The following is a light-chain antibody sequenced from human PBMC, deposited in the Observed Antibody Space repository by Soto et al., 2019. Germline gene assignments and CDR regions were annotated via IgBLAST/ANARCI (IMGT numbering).Light chain of an antibody. CDR1: SSDVGGYNY. V-gene: IGLV2-14*01. J-gene: IGLJ2*01. Sequence: QSVLTQPASVSGSPGQSITISCTGTSSDVGGYNYVSWYQQRPDKAPKVMIYEVSNRPSGVSIRFSGSKSGITASLSISGLLPEDEADYYCTSYSSSSPVLFGGGTKLTVL. CDR3: TSYSSSSPVL. CDR2: EVS.